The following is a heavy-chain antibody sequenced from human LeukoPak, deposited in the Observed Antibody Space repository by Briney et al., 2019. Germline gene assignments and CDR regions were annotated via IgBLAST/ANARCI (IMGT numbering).Heavy chain of an antibody. CDR2: IKQDGSEK. V-gene: IGHV3-7*01. J-gene: IGHJ4*02. D-gene: IGHD3-10*01. Sequence: PGGSLRLSCAASGFTFSSYWMSWVRQAPGKGLEWVANIKQDGSEKYYVDSVKGRFTISRDNAKNSPYLQMNSLRAEDTAVYYCARDNYYGSGTFDYWGQGTLVTVSS. CDR1: GFTFSSYW. CDR3: ARDNYYGSGTFDY.